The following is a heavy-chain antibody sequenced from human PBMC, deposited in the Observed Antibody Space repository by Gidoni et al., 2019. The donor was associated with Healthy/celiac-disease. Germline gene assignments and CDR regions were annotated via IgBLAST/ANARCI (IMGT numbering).Heavy chain of an antibody. Sequence: EVQLVESGGGVVRHGGSLRLSCAASGVTFDVYGMSWVRQAPGKGLEWVSGINWNGGSTGYADSVKGRFTISRDNAKNSLYLQMNSLRAEDTALYHCARVGGSYRESAFDIWGQGTMVTVSS. D-gene: IGHD1-26*01. J-gene: IGHJ3*02. V-gene: IGHV3-20*01. CDR1: GVTFDVYG. CDR2: INWNGGST. CDR3: ARVGGSYRESAFDI.